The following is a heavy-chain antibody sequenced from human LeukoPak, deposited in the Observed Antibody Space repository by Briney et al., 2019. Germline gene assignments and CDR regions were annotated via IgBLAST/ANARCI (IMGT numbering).Heavy chain of an antibody. V-gene: IGHV3-23*01. CDR3: ARDKGVAAAGIGYYYYGMDV. J-gene: IGHJ6*02. Sequence: GGSLRLSCAASGFAFSFYAMSWLRQPPGKGLEWVSTINANSGTTSYAASVRGRFTISRDNAKNSLYLQMNSLRAEDTAVYYCARDKGVAAAGIGYYYYGMDVWGQGTTVTVSS. CDR2: INANSGTT. CDR1: GFAFSFYA. D-gene: IGHD6-13*01.